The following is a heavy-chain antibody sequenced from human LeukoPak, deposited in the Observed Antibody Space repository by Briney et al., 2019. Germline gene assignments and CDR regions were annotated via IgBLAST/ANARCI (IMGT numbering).Heavy chain of an antibody. Sequence: ASVTVSCKASGDTFTTYDVNWVRQATGQGLEWMGWLNPNSGNTGYVQKFQGRVTMTMNTSISTAYMELTSLTSEDTAVYYCARSTMGARRKYDYWGQGTLGTVSS. J-gene: IGHJ4*02. D-gene: IGHD1-26*01. V-gene: IGHV1-8*01. CDR2: LNPNSGNT. CDR1: GDTFTTYD. CDR3: ARSTMGARRKYDY.